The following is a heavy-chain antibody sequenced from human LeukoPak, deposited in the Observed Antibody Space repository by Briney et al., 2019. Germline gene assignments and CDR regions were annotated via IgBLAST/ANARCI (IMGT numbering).Heavy chain of an antibody. J-gene: IGHJ5*02. CDR3: ARERSSWYGSHNWFDP. CDR1: GGSISSGGYY. CDR2: IYYSGST. Sequence: SQTLSLTCTVSGGSISSGGYYWSWIRQHPGKGLEWIGYIYYSGSTYYNPSLKSRVTISVDTSKNQFSLKLSSVTAADTAVYYCARERSSWYGSHNWFDPWGQGTLVTVSS. V-gene: IGHV4-31*03. D-gene: IGHD6-13*01.